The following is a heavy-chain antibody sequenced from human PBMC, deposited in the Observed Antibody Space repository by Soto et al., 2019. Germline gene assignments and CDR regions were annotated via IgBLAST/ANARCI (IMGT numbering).Heavy chain of an antibody. D-gene: IGHD3-3*01. Sequence: VELVQSGAAVKEPGSSVQVSCKASGGSFSNDAISWVRQAPGQGLEYIGGIVPMFGTENYAEKFQGRVTITADKSTNTVHMELRRLMSEVTAVYCCARGRSVVGNYAFWSGFRYGVGPGGQSTLVIVYS. CDR3: ARGRSVVGNYAFWSGFRYGVGP. V-gene: IGHV1-69*06. CDR1: GGSFSNDA. CDR2: IVPMFGTE. J-gene: IGHJ5*02.